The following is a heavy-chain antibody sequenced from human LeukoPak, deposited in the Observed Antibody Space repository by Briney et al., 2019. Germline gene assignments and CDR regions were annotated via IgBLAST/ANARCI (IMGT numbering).Heavy chain of an antibody. Sequence: MVSETLSLTCTVSGGSISSGSYYWSWIRQPAGKGLEWIGRIYTSGSTNYNPSLKSRVTISVDTSKNQFSLKLSSVTAADTAVYYCARVTSSGYYPYYYYYMDVWGKGTTVTVPS. J-gene: IGHJ6*03. CDR3: ARVTSSGYYPYYYYYMDV. CDR2: IYTSGST. D-gene: IGHD3-22*01. V-gene: IGHV4-61*02. CDR1: GGSISSGSYY.